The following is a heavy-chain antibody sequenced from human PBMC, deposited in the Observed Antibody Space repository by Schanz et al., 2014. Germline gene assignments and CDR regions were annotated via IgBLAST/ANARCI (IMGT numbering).Heavy chain of an antibody. V-gene: IGHV3-23*01. Sequence: EVHLLESGGGLVEPGGSLRLSCATSGFSLDIFAVSWVRQAPGKGLEWVSSISSGGNPYYANSVKGRFTISRDNSKNTLFLQMSSLRAEDTAVYYCAKVRYSSGWRGDYFDEWGQGTLXTVAS. CDR2: ISSGGNP. D-gene: IGHD6-25*01. CDR3: AKVRYSSGWRGDYFDE. J-gene: IGHJ4*02. CDR1: GFSLDIFA.